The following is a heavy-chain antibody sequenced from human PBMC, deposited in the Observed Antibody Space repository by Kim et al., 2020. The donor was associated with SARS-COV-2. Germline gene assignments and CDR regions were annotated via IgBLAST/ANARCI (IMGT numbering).Heavy chain of an antibody. D-gene: IGHD4-17*01. CDR3: ARDSVRVAGGDYAHAYYYYGMDV. Sequence: SETLSLTCTVSGYSISSGYYWGWIRQPPGKGLEWIGSIYHSGSTYYNPSLKSRVTISVDTSKNQFSLKLSSVTAADTAVYYCARDSVRVAGGDYAHAYYYYGMDVWGQGTTVTVSS. CDR1: GYSISSGYY. J-gene: IGHJ6*02. V-gene: IGHV4-38-2*02. CDR2: IYHSGST.